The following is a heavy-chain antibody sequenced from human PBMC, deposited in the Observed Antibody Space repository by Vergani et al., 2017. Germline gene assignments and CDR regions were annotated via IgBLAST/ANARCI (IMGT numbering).Heavy chain of an antibody. V-gene: IGHV3-9*02. Sequence: EVQLEESGGGLVLPGRSLRLSCVASGFTSAGYAMHWVRQAPGKGLEWVSGISWNSNSIGYADSVKGRFTISRDNAKNSLYLQMNSLRAEDTALYYCAKGLGTLSGGGWFDPWSQGTLVTVSS. D-gene: IGHD3-16*01. CDR3: AKGLGTLSGGGWFDP. CDR2: ISWNSNSI. J-gene: IGHJ5*02. CDR1: GFTSAGYA.